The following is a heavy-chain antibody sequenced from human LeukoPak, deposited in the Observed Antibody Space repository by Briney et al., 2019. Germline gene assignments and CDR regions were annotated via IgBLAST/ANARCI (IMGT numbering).Heavy chain of an antibody. CDR2: ISGHNGHT. V-gene: IGHV1-18*04. J-gene: IGHJ4*02. CDR3: ARGPGIAVAGVFDY. CDR1: GYTFTSYG. D-gene: IGHD6-19*01. Sequence: ASVKVTCKASGYTFTSYGINWVRQAPGQGHEWMGWISGHNGHTNYVQKMQGRVTMTTDTSTNTAYMELRNLTSDDTAVYYCARGPGIAVAGVFDYWGQGSLVTVSS.